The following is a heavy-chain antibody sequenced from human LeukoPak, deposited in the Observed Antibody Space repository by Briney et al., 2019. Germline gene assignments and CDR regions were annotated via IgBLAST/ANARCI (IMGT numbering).Heavy chain of an antibody. J-gene: IGHJ6*02. CDR2: MNPNSGNT. D-gene: IGHD3-10*01. CDR3: ARGLREWFGELTMILYYYYGMDV. CDR1: GYTFTSYD. Sequence: ASVKVSCKASGYTFTSYDINWVRQATGQGLEWMGWMNPNSGNTGYVQKFQGRVTMTRNTSISTAYMELSSLRSEDTAVYYCARGLREWFGELTMILYYYYGMDVWGQGTTVTVSS. V-gene: IGHV1-8*01.